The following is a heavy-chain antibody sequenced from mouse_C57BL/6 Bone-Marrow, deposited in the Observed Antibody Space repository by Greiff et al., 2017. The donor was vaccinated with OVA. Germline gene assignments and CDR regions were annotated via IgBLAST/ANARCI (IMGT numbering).Heavy chain of an antibody. J-gene: IGHJ4*01. CDR1: GYTFTSYW. D-gene: IGHD2-10*01. CDR3: ARWTSYGSYSYAMDY. V-gene: IGHV1-50*01. CDR2: IDPSDSYT. Sequence: VQLQQPGAELVKPGASVKLSCKASGYTFTSYWMQWVKQRPGQGLEWIGEIDPSDSYTNYNQKFKGKATLTVATSSSTAYMQLSSLTSEDSAVYYGARWTSYGSYSYAMDYWGQGTSVTVSS.